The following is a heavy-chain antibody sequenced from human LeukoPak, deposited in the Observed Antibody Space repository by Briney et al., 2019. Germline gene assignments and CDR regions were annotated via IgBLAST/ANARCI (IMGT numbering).Heavy chain of an antibody. V-gene: IGHV3-66*01. Sequence: SGGSLRLSCAASEFSVGSNYMTWVRQAPGKGLEWVSLIYSGGSTYYADSVKGRFTISRDNSKNTLYLQMNSLRAEDTAVYYCARDPRWGQGTLVTVSS. CDR3: ARDPR. J-gene: IGHJ4*02. CDR2: IYSGGST. CDR1: EFSVGSNY.